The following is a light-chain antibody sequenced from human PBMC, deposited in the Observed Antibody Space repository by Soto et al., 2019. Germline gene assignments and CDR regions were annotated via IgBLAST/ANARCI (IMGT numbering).Light chain of an antibody. J-gene: IGKJ2*01. V-gene: IGKV1-17*03. CDR3: LQHNSYPYT. CDR1: QGISKS. Sequence: DIQMTQSPSAMSASVGDRVTITCRASQGISKSLAWFQQSPGKVPKRLIYAASTLQSGVPSRFSGSGSGTDFTLTINGLQPEDFATYYCLQHNSYPYTFGQGTKLEIK. CDR2: AAS.